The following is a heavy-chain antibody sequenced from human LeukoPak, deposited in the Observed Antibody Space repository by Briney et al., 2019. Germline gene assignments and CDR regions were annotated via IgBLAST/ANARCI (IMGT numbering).Heavy chain of an antibody. CDR1: GDSVRTSNYY. V-gene: IGHV4-61*01. CDR2: IHYSGNT. J-gene: IGHJ4*02. Sequence: SETLSLTCTVSGDSVRTSNYYWSWIRQPPGKGLEWIGYIHYSGNTNYNTSLKSRVTISVDRSKNQFSLKLSSVTAADTAVYYCAADYYGRPYYSDYWGQGTLVTVSS. D-gene: IGHD3-10*01. CDR3: AADYYGRPYYSDY.